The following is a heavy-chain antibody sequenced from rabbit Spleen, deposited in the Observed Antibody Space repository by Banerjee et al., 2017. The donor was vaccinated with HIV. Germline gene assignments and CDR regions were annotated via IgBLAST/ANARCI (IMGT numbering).Heavy chain of an antibody. D-gene: IGHD2-1*01. J-gene: IGHJ4*01. CDR1: GVSLRDKDV. CDR3: ARGSAAMTMVIIGFYLNL. Sequence: QEQLVESGGGLVQPEGSLTLTCKASGVSLRDKDVMCWVRQAPGKGLEWITCINIVTGKSVYASWVSGRFIMSRPSSTTVTLQMPSLTAADTATYFCARGSAAMTMVIIGFYLNLWGQGTLVTVS. V-gene: IGHV1S45*01. CDR2: INIVTGKS.